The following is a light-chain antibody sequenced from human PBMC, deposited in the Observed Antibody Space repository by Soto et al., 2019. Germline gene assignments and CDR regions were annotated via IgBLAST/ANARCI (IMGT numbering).Light chain of an antibody. CDR1: SSDVGGYNY. Sequence: QSALTQPASVSGSPGQSITISCTGTSSDVGGYNYVSWYQQHPGKAPKLMIYDVSNRPSGVSNRFSGSKSGNTASLTISGPQAEDEDDYYCSSYTSSSTQVFGGGTKLTVL. CDR3: SSYTSSSTQV. J-gene: IGLJ2*01. CDR2: DVS. V-gene: IGLV2-14*01.